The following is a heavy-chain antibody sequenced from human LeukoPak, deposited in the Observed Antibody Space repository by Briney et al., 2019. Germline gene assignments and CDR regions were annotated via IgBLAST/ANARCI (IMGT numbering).Heavy chain of an antibody. CDR2: FDPEGGET. Sequence: ASVKVSCKVSGYTLTELSMHWVRQAPGEGLEWMGGFDPEGGETIYAQNFQGRVTITRDTSVTTAYMELTNLRSADTAVYYCARGRSGLSLEGVYYYYMDVWGQGTTVTVSS. D-gene: IGHD3-3*01. CDR3: ARGRSGLSLEGVYYYYMDV. V-gene: IGHV1-24*01. CDR1: GYTLTELS. J-gene: IGHJ6*03.